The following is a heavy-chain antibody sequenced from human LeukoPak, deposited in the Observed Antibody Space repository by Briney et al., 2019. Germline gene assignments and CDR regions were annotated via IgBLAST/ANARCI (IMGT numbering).Heavy chain of an antibody. CDR3: ARMSSGWYAIDY. CDR2: IYYSGST. V-gene: IGHV4-39*01. Sequence: SETLSLTCTVSGGSISSSSYYWGWIRQPPGKGLEWIGSIYYSGSTYYNPSLKSRVTISVDTSKNQFSLKLSSATAADTAVYYCARMSSGWYAIDYWGQGTLVTVSS. J-gene: IGHJ4*02. D-gene: IGHD6-19*01. CDR1: GGSISSSSYY.